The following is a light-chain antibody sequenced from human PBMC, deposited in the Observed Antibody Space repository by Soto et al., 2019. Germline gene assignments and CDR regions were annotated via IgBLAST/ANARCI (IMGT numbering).Light chain of an antibody. CDR3: QQYGSSSGT. Sequence: EVVLTQSPGTLSLSPGERATLSCRASQSVSSSDLAWYQQKPGQAPRLLISGASSRATGIPDRFSGSGSGTDFTLTISRLEPEDFAVFYCQQYGSSSGTFGQGTKVEIK. CDR2: GAS. V-gene: IGKV3-20*01. CDR1: QSVSSSD. J-gene: IGKJ1*01.